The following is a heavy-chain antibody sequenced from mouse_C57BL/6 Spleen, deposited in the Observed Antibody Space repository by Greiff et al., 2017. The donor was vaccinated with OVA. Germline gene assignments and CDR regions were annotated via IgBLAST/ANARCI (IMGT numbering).Heavy chain of an antibody. CDR3: ARGGQWGYFDV. D-gene: IGHD1-3*01. Sequence: QVQLQQSGAELVKPGASVKLSCKASGYTFTSYWMHWVKQRPGQGLEWIGMIHPNSGSTNYNEKFKSKATLTVDKSSSTAYMQLSSLTSEDSAVYYCARGGQWGYFDVWGTGTTVTVSS. V-gene: IGHV1-64*01. J-gene: IGHJ1*03. CDR2: IHPNSGST. CDR1: GYTFTSYW.